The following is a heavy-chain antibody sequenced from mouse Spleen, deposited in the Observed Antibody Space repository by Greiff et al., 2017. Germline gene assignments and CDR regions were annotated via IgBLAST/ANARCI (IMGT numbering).Heavy chain of an antibody. V-gene: IGHV1-20*01. Sequence: VQLKESGPELVKPGDSVKISCKASGYSFTGYFMNWVMQSHGKSLEWIGRINPYNGDTFYNQKFKGKATLTVDKSSSTAHMELRSLTSEDSAVYYCARSYGNYETWFAYWGQGTLVTVSA. CDR1: GYSFTGYF. J-gene: IGHJ3*01. D-gene: IGHD2-1*01. CDR2: INPYNGDT. CDR3: ARSYGNYETWFAY.